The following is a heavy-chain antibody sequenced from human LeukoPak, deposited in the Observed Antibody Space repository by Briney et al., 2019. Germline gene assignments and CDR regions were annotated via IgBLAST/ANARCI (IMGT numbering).Heavy chain of an antibody. CDR1: GGSISSGGYY. D-gene: IGHD3-22*01. J-gene: IGHJ4*02. CDR2: IYYSGST. V-gene: IGHV4-31*03. CDR3: ARVQIYYDSSGYYGNYYFNY. Sequence: SETLSLSCTVSGGSISSGGYYWSWLRQHPGTGLEWVGYIYYSGSTYYNPSLKSRATISVDTSKNQFSLKLSSVTAADTAVYYCARVQIYYDSSGYYGNYYFNYGGRGTLVTVSS.